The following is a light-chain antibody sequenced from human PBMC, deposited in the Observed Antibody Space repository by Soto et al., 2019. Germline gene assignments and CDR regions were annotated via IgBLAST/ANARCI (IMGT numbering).Light chain of an antibody. V-gene: IGLV2-14*01. J-gene: IGLJ1*01. CDR3: NSLRVNHLYV. CDR2: EVT. CDR1: SSDVGRYNT. Sequence: QSALTQPASVSGSPGQTITISCTGTSSDVGRYNTVSWYQHHPGKAPKLIIYEVTHRPAGISDRFSASKSGNTASLTISGLQAEDEADYYCNSLRVNHLYVFGSGTKVIVL.